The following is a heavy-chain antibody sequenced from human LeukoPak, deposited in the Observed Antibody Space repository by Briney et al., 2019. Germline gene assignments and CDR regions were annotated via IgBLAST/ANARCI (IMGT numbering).Heavy chain of an antibody. CDR1: GYRFTGYY. CDR3: ARDRRGYYDSGSYYPLI. CDR2: INPNSGGT. J-gene: IGHJ4*02. D-gene: IGHD3-10*01. Sequence: ASVKVSCKASGYRFTGYYIHWARQAPVQGLEWMGWINPNSGGTNYAQKFQGRVTMTRDTSVSTAYMEVSRLRSDDTAVYFCARDRRGYYDSGSYYPLIWGQGTLVTVSS. V-gene: IGHV1-2*02.